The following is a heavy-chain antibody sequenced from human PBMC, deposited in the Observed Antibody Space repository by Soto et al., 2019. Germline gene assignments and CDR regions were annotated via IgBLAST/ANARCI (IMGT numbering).Heavy chain of an antibody. Sequence: QVQLVQSGAEVKKPGSSVKVSCKASGGTFSSYAISWVRQAPGQGLEWMGGIIPIFGTANYAQKFQGRVTITADESTSTAYMELSSLRSEDTAVYYCAREPCSGGRCYSGFDYYYYGMDVW. CDR3: AREPCSGGRCYSGFDYYYYGMDV. V-gene: IGHV1-69*01. CDR2: IIPIFGTA. J-gene: IGHJ6*01. CDR1: GGTFSSYA. D-gene: IGHD2-15*01.